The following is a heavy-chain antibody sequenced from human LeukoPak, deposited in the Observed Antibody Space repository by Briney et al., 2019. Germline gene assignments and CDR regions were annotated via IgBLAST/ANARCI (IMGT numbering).Heavy chain of an antibody. CDR3: ARDYGDMELGTFDI. CDR2: IYYSGST. Sequence: PSETLSLTCTVSGGSISSSSYYWGWIRQPPGKGLEWIGSIYYSGSTYYNPSLKSRVTISVDTSKNQFSLKLSSVTAADTAVYYCARDYGDMELGTFDIWGQGTMVTVSS. V-gene: IGHV4-39*07. CDR1: GGSISSSSYY. D-gene: IGHD4-17*01. J-gene: IGHJ3*02.